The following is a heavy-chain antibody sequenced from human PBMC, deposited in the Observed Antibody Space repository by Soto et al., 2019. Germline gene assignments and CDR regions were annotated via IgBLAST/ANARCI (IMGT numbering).Heavy chain of an antibody. V-gene: IGHV3-53*01. D-gene: IGHD3-22*01. J-gene: IGHJ4*02. CDR2: IYSGGST. CDR3: ARGSGYYYLDY. CDR1: GFTFSGYA. Sequence: VGSLRLSCAASGFTFSGYAMTWVRQAPGKGLEWVSVIYSGGSTYYADSVKGRFTISRDNSKNTLYLQMNSLRAEDTAVYYCARGSGYYYLDYWGQGTLVTVSS.